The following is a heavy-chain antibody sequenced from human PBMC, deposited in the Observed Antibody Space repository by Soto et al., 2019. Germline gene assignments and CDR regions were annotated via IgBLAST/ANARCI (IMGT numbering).Heavy chain of an antibody. Sequence: SETLSLTCTVSGGSISSYYWSWIRQPPGKGLEWIGYIYYSGSTYYNPSLKSRVTISVDTSKNQFSLKLSSVTAADTAVYYCATHCSGGSCYSNYFDYWGQGTLVTVSS. CDR3: ATHCSGGSCYSNYFDY. J-gene: IGHJ4*02. V-gene: IGHV4-59*08. D-gene: IGHD2-15*01. CDR2: IYYSGST. CDR1: GGSISSYY.